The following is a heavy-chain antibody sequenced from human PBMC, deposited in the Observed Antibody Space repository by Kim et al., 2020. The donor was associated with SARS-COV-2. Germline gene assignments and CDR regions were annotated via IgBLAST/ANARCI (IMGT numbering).Heavy chain of an antibody. D-gene: IGHD6-13*01. J-gene: IGHJ6*02. CDR2: ISYDGSNK. CDR1: GFSFSSYG. V-gene: IGHV3-30*18. CDR3: AKVGEVVAAAERSDYGMDV. Sequence: GGSLRLSCAASGFSFSSYGMHWVRQAPGKGLEWVAVISYDGSNKYYADSVKGRFTISRDNSKNTLYLQMNSLRAEDKAVYYCAKVGEVVAAAERSDYGMDVWGQGTTVTVSS.